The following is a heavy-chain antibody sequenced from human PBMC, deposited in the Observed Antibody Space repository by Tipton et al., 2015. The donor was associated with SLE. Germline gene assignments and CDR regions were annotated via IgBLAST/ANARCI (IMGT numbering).Heavy chain of an antibody. V-gene: IGHV1-69*05. CDR3: ASGDCSSTSCYRAEYFQH. CDR1: GGTFSSYA. D-gene: IGHD2-2*01. J-gene: IGHJ1*01. CDR2: IIPIFGTA. Sequence: QSGAEVKKPGSSVKVSCKASGGTFSSYAISWVRQAPGQGLEWMGGIIPIFGTANYAQKFQGRVTITTDESTSTAYMEPSSLRSEDTAVYYCASGDCSSTSCYRAEYFQHWGQGTLVPVSS.